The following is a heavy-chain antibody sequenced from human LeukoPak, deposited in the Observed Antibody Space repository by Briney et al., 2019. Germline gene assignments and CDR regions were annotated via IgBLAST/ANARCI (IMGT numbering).Heavy chain of an antibody. D-gene: IGHD6-13*01. CDR2: INPNSGGT. J-gene: IGHJ6*02. V-gene: IGHV1-2*02. CDR1: GYTFTGYY. CDR3: ARDPYSSSWFYGMDV. Sequence: ASVKVSCKASGYTFTGYYMHWVRQAPGQGLEWMGWINPNSGGTNYAQKFQGRVTMTRDTSISTAYMELSRLTSDDTAVYYCARDPYSSSWFYGMDVWGQGTTVTVSS.